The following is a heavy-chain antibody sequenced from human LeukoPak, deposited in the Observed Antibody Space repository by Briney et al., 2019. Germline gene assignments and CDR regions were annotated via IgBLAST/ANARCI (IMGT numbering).Heavy chain of an antibody. CDR3: TRNGDSSSVVD. Sequence: SGTLSLTCAVSGRSISSGNWWSWIRQPPGKGLEWLGETLHSGDTVYNPPLKSRITISVDNSKNQFSLKLTSVTAADTAVYFCTRNGDSSSVVDWGQGTLVTVSS. CDR2: TLHSGDT. CDR1: GRSISSGNW. V-gene: IGHV4-4*02. D-gene: IGHD2-15*01. J-gene: IGHJ4*02.